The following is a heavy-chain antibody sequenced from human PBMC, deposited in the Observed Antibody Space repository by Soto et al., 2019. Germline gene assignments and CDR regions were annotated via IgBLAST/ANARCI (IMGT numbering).Heavy chain of an antibody. Sequence: GGSLRLSCVASGFSLANYPMNWVRQAPGKGLEWISYISSSSSTIYYADSVKGRFTISRDNAKNSLYLQMNSLRDEDTAVYYCARSRQLVLSWFDPWGQGTLVTVS. J-gene: IGHJ5*02. CDR2: ISSSSSTI. CDR1: GFSLANYP. D-gene: IGHD6-13*01. V-gene: IGHV3-48*02. CDR3: ARSRQLVLSWFDP.